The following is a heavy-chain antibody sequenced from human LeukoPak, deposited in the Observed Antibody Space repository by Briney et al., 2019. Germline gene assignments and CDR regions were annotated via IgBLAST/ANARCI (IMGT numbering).Heavy chain of an antibody. J-gene: IGHJ4*02. CDR3: ARDKDSAGWCDY. CDR1: GYTFTSFG. V-gene: IGHV1-18*01. Sequence: ASVKVSCKASGYTFTSFGISWVRQAPGQGLERLAWISLYNGNTNYAQKVQGRVTMTTDTSTSTAYMEQRSLKSDDTAVYYCARDKDSAGWCDYWGQGTVVTVSS. D-gene: IGHD6-19*01. CDR2: ISLYNGNT.